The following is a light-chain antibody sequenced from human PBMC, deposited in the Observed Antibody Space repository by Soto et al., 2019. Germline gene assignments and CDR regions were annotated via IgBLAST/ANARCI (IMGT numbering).Light chain of an antibody. V-gene: IGKV1-17*03. J-gene: IGKJ2*01. Sequence: DLQMTQSTSAMSASVGDRVNITCRASQDIGTFLAWFQQKPGKVPQRLIYASSTLQPGVPSRFRGRGSGTEFTLTISILQPEDFVTYYCLQHYSYPYIFGQGTKLE. CDR3: LQHYSYPYI. CDR1: QDIGTF. CDR2: ASS.